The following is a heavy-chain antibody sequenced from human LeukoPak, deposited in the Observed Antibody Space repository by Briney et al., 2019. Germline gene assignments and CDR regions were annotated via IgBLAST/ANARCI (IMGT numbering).Heavy chain of an antibody. CDR1: GFTFNKAW. D-gene: IGHD1-1*01. J-gene: IGHJ5*02. V-gene: IGHV3-15*01. CDR2: IQSKTDGGTI. Sequence: GRSLRLSCAASGFTFNKAWMSWARHASGKGLEWGGRIQSKTDGGTIDYAAPVKGRFTISRDESKNTVYLQMNSLKTEDAAVYYCTTFLSGGTEAPWCQGALVTVSS. CDR3: TTFLSGGTEAP.